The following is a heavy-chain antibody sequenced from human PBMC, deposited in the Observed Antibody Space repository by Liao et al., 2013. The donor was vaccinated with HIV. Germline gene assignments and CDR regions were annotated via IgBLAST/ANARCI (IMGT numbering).Heavy chain of an antibody. D-gene: IGHD2-2*01. CDR1: GGSISSGGYY. CDR3: ARRCSSTSCYPSGAFDI. Sequence: QVQLQESGPGLVKPSQTLSLTCTVSGGSISSGGYYWSWIRQPAGKGLEWIGRIYTSGSTNYNPSLKSRVTISVDTSKNQFSLKLSSVTAADTAVYYCARRCSSTSCYPSGAFDIWGQGTMVTVSS. J-gene: IGHJ3*02. V-gene: IGHV4-61*02. CDR2: IYTSGST.